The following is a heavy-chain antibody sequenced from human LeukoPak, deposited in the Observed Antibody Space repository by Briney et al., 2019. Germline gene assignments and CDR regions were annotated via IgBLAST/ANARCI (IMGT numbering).Heavy chain of an antibody. CDR1: GGSISSGSYY. J-gene: IGHJ6*03. CDR3: ARTDSSGYFSYYYYMDV. V-gene: IGHV4-61*02. D-gene: IGHD3-22*01. Sequence: PSQTLSLTCTVSGGSISSGSYYWSWIRQPAGKGLEWIGRIYTSGSTNYNPSLKSRVTISVETSKTQFSLKLSSVTAADTAVYYCARTDSSGYFSYYYYMDVWGKGTTVTISS. CDR2: IYTSGST.